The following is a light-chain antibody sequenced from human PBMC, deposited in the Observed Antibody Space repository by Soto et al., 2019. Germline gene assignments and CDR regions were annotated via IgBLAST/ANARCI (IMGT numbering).Light chain of an antibody. J-gene: IGKJ1*01. V-gene: IGKV1-39*01. CDR3: QKSYSTPWT. CDR2: AAS. CDR1: QSISSY. Sequence: DIQMTQSPSSLSASVGDRVTITCRASQSISSYLNWYQQKPGKAPKLLIYAASSLQSGVPSRFSGSGSGTDFTLTISSLQTEDFATYYCQKSYSTPWTFGQGTKVDIK.